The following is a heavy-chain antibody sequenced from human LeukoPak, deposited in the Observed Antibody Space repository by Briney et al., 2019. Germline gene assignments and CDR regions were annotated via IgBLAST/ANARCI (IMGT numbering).Heavy chain of an antibody. CDR2: ISGSGGST. J-gene: IGHJ4*02. D-gene: IGHD2-15*01. CDR3: AKGRGCSGGSCYEAFDY. Sequence: GGSLRLSCAASGFTFSSYAVNWVRQAPGKGLEWVSAISGSGGSTYYADSVKGRFTISRDNSKNTLYLQMNSLRAEDTAVYYCAKGRGCSGGSCYEAFDYWGQGTLVTVSS. V-gene: IGHV3-23*01. CDR1: GFTFSSYA.